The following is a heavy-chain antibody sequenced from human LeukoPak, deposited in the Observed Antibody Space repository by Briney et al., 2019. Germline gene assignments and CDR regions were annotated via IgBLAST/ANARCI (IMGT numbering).Heavy chain of an antibody. CDR2: ISGSGGST. J-gene: IGHJ4*02. D-gene: IGHD3-10*01. V-gene: IGHV3-23*01. Sequence: ETLSLTCTVSGGSISSNNWWWSWVRQAPGKGLEWVSAISGSGGSTYYADSVKGRFTISRDNSKNTLYLQMNSLRAEDTAVYYCADGSGVVWGQGTLVTVSS. CDR1: GGSISSNN. CDR3: ADGSGVV.